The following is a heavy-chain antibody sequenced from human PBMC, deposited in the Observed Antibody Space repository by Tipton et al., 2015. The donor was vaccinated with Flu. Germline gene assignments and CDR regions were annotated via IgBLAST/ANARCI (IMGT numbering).Heavy chain of an antibody. D-gene: IGHD6-13*01. Sequence: TLSLTCAVSGGSISSYYWSWIRQPAGKGLEWIGRIFTIGGTNYNPSLQSRVTMSVDTSKNQFSLKLSSVTAADTAVYYCERDPGSRMFDPWGQGTLVTVSS. CDR1: GGSISSYY. CDR3: ERDPGSRMFDP. V-gene: IGHV4-4*07. J-gene: IGHJ5*02. CDR2: IFTIGGT.